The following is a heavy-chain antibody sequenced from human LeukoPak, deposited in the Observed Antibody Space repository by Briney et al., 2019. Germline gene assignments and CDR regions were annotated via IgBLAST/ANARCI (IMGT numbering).Heavy chain of an antibody. CDR1: GGSISSYY. Sequence: SETLSLTCTVSGGSISSYYWSWIRQPPGKGLEWIGYIYYSGSTYYNPSLKSRVTISVDTSKNQFSLKLSSVTAADTAVYYCARHQVSGILYYGMDVWGQGTTVTVSS. V-gene: IGHV4-59*04. CDR3: ARHQVSGILYYGMDV. CDR2: IYYSGST. J-gene: IGHJ6*02.